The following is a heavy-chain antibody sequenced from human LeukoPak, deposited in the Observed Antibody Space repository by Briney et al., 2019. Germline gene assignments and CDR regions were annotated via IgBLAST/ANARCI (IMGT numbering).Heavy chain of an antibody. CDR2: ISYDGSNK. Sequence: GRSLRLSCAASGFTFSSYGMHWVRQAPGKGLEWVAVISYDGSNKYYADSVKGRFTISRDNSKNTLYLQMNSLRAEDTAVYYCARDAAAGNIWGQGTLVTVSS. J-gene: IGHJ4*02. CDR1: GFTFSSYG. V-gene: IGHV3-30*03. D-gene: IGHD6-13*01. CDR3: ARDAAAGNI.